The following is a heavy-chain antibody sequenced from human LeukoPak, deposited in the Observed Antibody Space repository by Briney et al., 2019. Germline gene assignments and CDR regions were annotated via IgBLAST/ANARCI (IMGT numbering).Heavy chain of an antibody. Sequence: GGSLRLSCAASGFTFSSYAMSWVRQAPGKGLEWVAHINADGSERDSVDSGTGRFTISKDNAKNSVYLQLSSLRAEDTARYYCARGHYGLDIWGQGTMVTVSS. D-gene: IGHD4-17*01. CDR3: ARGHYGLDI. CDR1: GFTFSSYA. V-gene: IGHV3-7*01. J-gene: IGHJ3*02. CDR2: INADGSER.